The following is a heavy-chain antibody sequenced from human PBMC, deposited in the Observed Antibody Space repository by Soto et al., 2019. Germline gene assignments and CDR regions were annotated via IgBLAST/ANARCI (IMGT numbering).Heavy chain of an antibody. CDR3: AGEIRIQLWSYGMDV. D-gene: IGHD5-18*01. Sequence: QVQLVESGGGVVQPGRSLRLSCAASGFTFSSYGMHWVRQAPGKGLEWVAVIWYDGSNKYYADSVKGRFTISRDNSKNTLYLQMNSLRAADTAVYYCAGEIRIQLWSYGMDVWGQGTTVTVSS. CDR1: GFTFSSYG. J-gene: IGHJ6*02. V-gene: IGHV3-33*01. CDR2: IWYDGSNK.